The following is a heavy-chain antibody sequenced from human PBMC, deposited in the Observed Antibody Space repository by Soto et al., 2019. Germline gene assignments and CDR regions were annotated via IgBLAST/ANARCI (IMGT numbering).Heavy chain of an antibody. CDR2: IYYSGST. D-gene: IGHD1-26*01. V-gene: IGHV4-39*07. CDR3: ARGFMTLGGCAFDI. J-gene: IGHJ3*02. Sequence: SETLSLTCTVSGGSISSSSYYWGWIRQPPGKGLEWIGSIYYSGSTYYNPSLKSRVTISVDTSKNQFSLKLSSVTAADTAVYYCARGFMTLGGCAFDIWGQGTMVTVSS. CDR1: GGSISSSSYY.